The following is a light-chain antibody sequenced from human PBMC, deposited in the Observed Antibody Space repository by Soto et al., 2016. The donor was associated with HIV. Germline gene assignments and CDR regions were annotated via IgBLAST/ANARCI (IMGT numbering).Light chain of an antibody. J-gene: IGKJ2*01. Sequence: DIQMTQSPSSLSASVGDRVTITCWASQGISNSLAWYQQKPGKAPKLLLYAASRLESGVPSRFSGSGSGTDYTLTISSLQSEDFATYYCQQYYSFPYTFGQGTKLEIK. CDR1: QGISNS. CDR2: AAS. V-gene: IGKV1-NL1*01. CDR3: QQYYSFPYT.